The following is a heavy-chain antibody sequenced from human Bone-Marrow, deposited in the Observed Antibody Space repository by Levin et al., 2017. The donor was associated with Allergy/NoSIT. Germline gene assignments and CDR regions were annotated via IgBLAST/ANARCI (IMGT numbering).Heavy chain of an antibody. CDR2: ISEDGRNK. V-gene: IGHV3-30*18. Sequence: QAGGSLRLSCAASGFTFSNYDIHWVRQAPGKGLAWVAGISEDGRNKYYADSVKGRFTISRDNSKKTLYLEMNSLRPEDTAVYYCAQGPPFDYWGRGTLVTVSS. CDR3: AQGPPFDY. CDR1: GFTFSNYD. J-gene: IGHJ4*02.